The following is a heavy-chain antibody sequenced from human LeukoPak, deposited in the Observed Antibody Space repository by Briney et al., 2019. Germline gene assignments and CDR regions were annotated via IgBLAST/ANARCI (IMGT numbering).Heavy chain of an antibody. CDR1: GYSISSGYY. D-gene: IGHD4-17*01. J-gene: IGHJ6*03. CDR2: IYHSGST. Sequence: SETLSLTCTVSGYSISSGYYWGWIRQPPGKGLEWIGSIYHSGSTYYNPSLKSRVTISVDTSKNQFSLKLSFVTAADTAVYYCARRPTVTTLWYYYYMDVWGKGTTVTISS. CDR3: ARRPTVTTLWYYYYMDV. V-gene: IGHV4-38-2*02.